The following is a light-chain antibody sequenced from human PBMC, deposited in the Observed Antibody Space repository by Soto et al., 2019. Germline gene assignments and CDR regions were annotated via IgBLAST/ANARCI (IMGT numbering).Light chain of an antibody. Sequence: EIVMTQSPATLSVSPGERATLSCRASQSVSSNLAWYQQKPGQAPRLLIYGASTRATGIPARFSGSGYGTEFTLTISSLQSEDFAVYYCQQYNNWPPLTFGGGTQVEIK. J-gene: IGKJ4*01. CDR1: QSVSSN. CDR3: QQYNNWPPLT. CDR2: GAS. V-gene: IGKV3-15*01.